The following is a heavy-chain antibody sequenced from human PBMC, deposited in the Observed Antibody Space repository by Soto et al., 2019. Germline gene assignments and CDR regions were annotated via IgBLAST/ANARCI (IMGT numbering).Heavy chain of an antibody. J-gene: IGHJ4*02. V-gene: IGHV4-34*01. CDR1: GGSFSNYY. D-gene: IGHD3-22*01. Sequence: SETLSLTCAVYGGSFSNYYWSWIRQPPGKGLEWIGEIYHSGSTNYNPSLKSRVTISVDTSKNQFSLKLSSVTAADTAVYYCARMNYYDTSGYPFDYWGQGMMVTVSS. CDR3: ARMNYYDTSGYPFDY. CDR2: IYHSGST.